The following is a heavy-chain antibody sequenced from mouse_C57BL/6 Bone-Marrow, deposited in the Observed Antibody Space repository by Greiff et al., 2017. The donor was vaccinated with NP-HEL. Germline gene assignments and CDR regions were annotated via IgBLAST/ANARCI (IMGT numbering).Heavy chain of an antibody. CDR2: ISSGGSYT. CDR3: ARHDWIITCPFAY. CDR1: GFTFSSYG. J-gene: IGHJ3*01. D-gene: IGHD1-1*01. V-gene: IGHV5-6*01. Sequence: EVQWVESGGDLVKPGGSLKLSCAASGFTFSSYGMSWVRQTPDKRLEWVATISSGGSYTYYPDSVKGRFTISRDNAKNTLYLQMSSLKSEDTAMYYCARHDWIITCPFAYWGQGTLVTVSA.